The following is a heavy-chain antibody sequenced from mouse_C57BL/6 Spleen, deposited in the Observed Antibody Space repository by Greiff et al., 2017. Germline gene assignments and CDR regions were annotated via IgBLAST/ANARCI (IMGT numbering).Heavy chain of an antibody. J-gene: IGHJ2*01. D-gene: IGHD2-13*01. CDR2: IRSKSNNYAT. CDR1: GFSFNTYA. V-gene: IGHV10-1*01. Sequence: EVQGVEPGGGLVQPKGSLKLSCAASGFSFNTYAMNWVRQAPGKGLEWVARIRSKSNNYATYYADSVKDRFTISRDDSESMLYLQKNNLKTEDTARYYCVSQGGDYYFDYGGQGTTLTVSS. CDR3: VSQGGDYYFDY.